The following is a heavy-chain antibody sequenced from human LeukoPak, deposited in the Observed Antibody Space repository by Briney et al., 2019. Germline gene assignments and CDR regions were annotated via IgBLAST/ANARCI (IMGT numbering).Heavy chain of an antibody. Sequence: GGSLRLSCAASGFTFDDYAMHWVRQAPGKGLEWVSGISWNSGSIGYADSVKGRFTISRDNAKNSLYLQMNSLKPEDMALCYCAKGLYSSSSGGFDYWGQGTLVTVSS. CDR2: ISWNSGSI. CDR1: GFTFDDYA. CDR3: AKGLYSSSSGGFDY. J-gene: IGHJ4*02. V-gene: IGHV3-9*03. D-gene: IGHD6-6*01.